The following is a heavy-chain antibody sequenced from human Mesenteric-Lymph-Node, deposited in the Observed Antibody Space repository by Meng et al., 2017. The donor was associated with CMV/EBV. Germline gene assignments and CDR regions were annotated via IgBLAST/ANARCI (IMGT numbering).Heavy chain of an antibody. J-gene: IGHJ4*02. Sequence: SGFDFSSYGMDWDRQGPGKGLGWVAVISCDGSNKYYADSVKGQFTISRDNSKNTLYLQMNSLRAEDTAVYYCAKVFPYSSSYHFDYWGQGTLVTVSS. CDR1: GFDFSSYG. CDR2: ISCDGSNK. CDR3: AKVFPYSSSYHFDY. V-gene: IGHV3-30*18. D-gene: IGHD6-6*01.